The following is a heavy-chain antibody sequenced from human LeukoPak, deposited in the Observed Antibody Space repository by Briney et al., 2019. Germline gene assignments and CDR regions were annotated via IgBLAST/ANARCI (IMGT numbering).Heavy chain of an antibody. J-gene: IGHJ4*02. D-gene: IGHD6-19*01. CDR1: GFTFSNAW. CDR2: IKSKTDGGTT. Sequence: GGSLRLSCTASGFTFSNAWMSWVRQAPGKGLEWLGRIKSKTDGGTTDYVAPVKGRFTISRDDSKNTVYLQMTSLKTEDTAVYYCSTFSGFGYWGQGTLVTVSS. CDR3: STFSGFGY. V-gene: IGHV3-15*01.